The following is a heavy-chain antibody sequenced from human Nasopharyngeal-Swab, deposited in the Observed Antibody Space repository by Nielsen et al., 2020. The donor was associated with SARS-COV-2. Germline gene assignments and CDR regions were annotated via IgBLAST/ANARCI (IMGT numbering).Heavy chain of an antibody. D-gene: IGHD1-1*01. CDR3: ARGEGGNDLYYYYGMDV. J-gene: IGHJ6*02. Sequence: WIRQPPGKGLEWVSYISSSGSTIYCADSVKGRFTISRDNAKNSLYLQMNSLRAEDTAVYYCARGEGGNDLYYYYGMDVWGQGTTVTVSS. V-gene: IGHV3-11*04. CDR2: ISSSGSTI.